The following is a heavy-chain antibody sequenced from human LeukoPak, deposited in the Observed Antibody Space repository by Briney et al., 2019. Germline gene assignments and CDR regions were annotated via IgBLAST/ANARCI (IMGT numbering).Heavy chain of an antibody. CDR2: ISSGSSYI. CDR1: GFTFSSYS. V-gene: IGHV3-21*01. CDR3: ARDDAFDI. Sequence: PGGSLRLSCAASGFTFSSYSMNWVRQAPGKGLEWVSSISSGSSYIYYADSVKGRFTISRDNAKNSLYLQMNSLRAEDTAVYYCARDDAFDIWGQGTMVTVSS. J-gene: IGHJ3*02.